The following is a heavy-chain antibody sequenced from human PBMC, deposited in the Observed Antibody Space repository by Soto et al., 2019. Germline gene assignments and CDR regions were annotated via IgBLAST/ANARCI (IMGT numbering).Heavy chain of an antibody. Sequence: SETLSLTCAVYGGSFSGYYWSWIRQPPGKGLEWIGEINHSGSTNYNPSLKSRVTISVDTSKNQFSLKLSSVTAADTAMYYCANQDCSSTSCYEGSNWFDPWGQGTLVTVSS. V-gene: IGHV4-34*01. CDR2: INHSGST. CDR3: ANQDCSSTSCYEGSNWFDP. J-gene: IGHJ5*02. CDR1: GGSFSGYY. D-gene: IGHD2-2*01.